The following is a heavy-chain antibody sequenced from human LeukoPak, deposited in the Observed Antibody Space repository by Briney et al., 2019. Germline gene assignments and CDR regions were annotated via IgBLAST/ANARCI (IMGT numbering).Heavy chain of an antibody. D-gene: IGHD3-16*01. V-gene: IGHV3-23*01. J-gene: IGHJ5*02. CDR2: ISGSGGST. CDR1: GFTFSSYA. CDR3: AKDPKATRMIPSQGFDP. Sequence: GGSLRLSCAASGFTFSSYAMSWVRQAPGKGLEWVSAISGSGGSTYYADSVKGRFTISRDNSKNTLYLQMDSLRAEDTAVYYCAKDPKATRMIPSQGFDPWGQGTLVTVSS.